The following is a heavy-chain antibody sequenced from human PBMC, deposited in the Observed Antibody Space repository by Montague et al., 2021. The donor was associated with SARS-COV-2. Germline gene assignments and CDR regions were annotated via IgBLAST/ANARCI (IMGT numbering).Heavy chain of an antibody. CDR2: ISWSSHTI. CDR3: TKGASSSSWYPNVEQ. D-gene: IGHD6-13*01. V-gene: IGHV3-9*01. J-gene: IGHJ1*01. Sequence: SLRLSCAASGFTFDQYAMHWVRQAPGQGLEWVAGISWSSHTIDYADSVKGRFTISRDNGRKSLFLQMNSLRSEDTALYYCTKGASSSSWYPNVEQWGQGTLVTVSS. CDR1: GFTFDQYA.